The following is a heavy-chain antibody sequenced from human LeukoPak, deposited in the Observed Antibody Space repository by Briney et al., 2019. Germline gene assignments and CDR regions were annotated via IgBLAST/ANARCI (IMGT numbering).Heavy chain of an antibody. CDR2: IKPDGIDK. V-gene: IGHV3-7*01. Sequence: GGSLRLSCVGSGFTFRSHWVNWVRQSPGKGPEWVANIKPDGIDKYYVDSARDRFTVSRDNAKNSAFLQMNSLRAEDTAIYYCATISAQSFDIWGQGTLVSVSS. CDR1: GFTFRSHW. D-gene: IGHD5-24*01. CDR3: ATISAQSFDI. J-gene: IGHJ3*02.